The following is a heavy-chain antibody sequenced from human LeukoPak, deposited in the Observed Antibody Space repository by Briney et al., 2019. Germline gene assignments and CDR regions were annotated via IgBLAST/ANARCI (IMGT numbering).Heavy chain of an antibody. CDR3: ARTTGDDLKSFDH. V-gene: IGHV4-30-4*01. D-gene: IGHD7-27*01. CDR1: GGAIRSGDYY. J-gene: IGHJ4*02. CDR2: ISYSGTT. Sequence: SQTLSLTCTVFGGAIRSGDYYWSWIRQPPGKGLEWIGDISYSGTTYYNPPLKSRVTISVDTSKNQFSLKLTSVTAADTAVYYCARTTGDDLKSFDHWGQGTLVTVSS.